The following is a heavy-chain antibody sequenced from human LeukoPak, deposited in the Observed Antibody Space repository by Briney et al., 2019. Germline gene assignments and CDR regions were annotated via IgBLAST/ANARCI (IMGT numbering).Heavy chain of an antibody. J-gene: IGHJ6*03. D-gene: IGHD4-17*01. CDR1: GFTFSSYS. CDR3: AKVMTTVTNYYYYYMDV. V-gene: IGHV3-23*01. Sequence: GGSLRLSCAASGFTFSSYSMNWVRQAPGKGLEWVSAISGSGGSTYYADSVKGRFTISRDNSKNTLYLQMNSLRAEDTAVYYCAKVMTTVTNYYYYYMDVWGKGTTVTVSS. CDR2: ISGSGGST.